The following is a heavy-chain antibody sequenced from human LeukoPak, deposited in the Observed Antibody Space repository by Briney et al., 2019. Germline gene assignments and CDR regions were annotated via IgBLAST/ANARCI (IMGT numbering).Heavy chain of an antibody. D-gene: IGHD5-24*01. V-gene: IGHV4-4*02. CDR3: ARGRDGFNSLPFGY. CDR2: IYHSGST. CDR1: GGSISSSNW. J-gene: IGHJ4*02. Sequence: PSETLSLTCVVSGGSISSSNWWSWVRQPPGKGLEWIGEIYHSGSTNYTPSLKTRITISVDKSKNKFSLSLTSVTAADTAVYYCARGRDGFNSLPFGYWGEGSLVIVSS.